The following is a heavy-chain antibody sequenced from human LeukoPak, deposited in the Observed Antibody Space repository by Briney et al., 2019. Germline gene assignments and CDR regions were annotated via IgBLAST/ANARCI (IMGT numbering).Heavy chain of an antibody. V-gene: IGHV4-4*02. CDR1: GGSISSSNW. CDR2: IYHSGST. Sequence: SGTLSPTCAVSGGSISSSNWWSWVRQPPGKGLEWIGEIYHSGSTNYNPSLKSRVTISVDKSKNQFSLKLSSVTAADTAVYYCASQYSSSWDYYFDYWGQGTLVTVSS. J-gene: IGHJ4*02. CDR3: ASQYSSSWDYYFDY. D-gene: IGHD6-13*01.